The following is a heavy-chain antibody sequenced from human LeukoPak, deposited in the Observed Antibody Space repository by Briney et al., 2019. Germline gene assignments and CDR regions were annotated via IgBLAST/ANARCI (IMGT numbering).Heavy chain of an antibody. CDR3: SREHALGDF. CDR2: IKEDGSEK. Sequence: GGSLRLSCTASGFSFSSYWMSWVRQIPGKGLEWVANIKEDGSEKNYVDSVKGRFTISRDNAKNSLFLQMNSLRAEDTAVYCCSREHALGDFWGQGSLVTVSS. V-gene: IGHV3-7*01. J-gene: IGHJ4*02. CDR1: GFSFSSYW. D-gene: IGHD2-2*01.